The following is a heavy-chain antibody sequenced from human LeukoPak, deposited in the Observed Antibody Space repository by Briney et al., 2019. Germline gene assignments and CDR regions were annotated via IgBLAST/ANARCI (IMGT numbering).Heavy chain of an antibody. CDR2: IYYSGST. D-gene: IGHD4-17*01. CDR1: GGSISSYY. CDR3: ARGGGLDYGDFYFDY. J-gene: IGHJ4*02. V-gene: IGHV4-59*01. Sequence: SETLSLTCTVSGGSISSYYWSWIRQPPGKGLEWIGYIYYSGSTNYNPSLKSRVTISVDTSKNQFSLKLSSVTAADTAVYYCARGGGLDYGDFYFDYWGQGTLVTVSS.